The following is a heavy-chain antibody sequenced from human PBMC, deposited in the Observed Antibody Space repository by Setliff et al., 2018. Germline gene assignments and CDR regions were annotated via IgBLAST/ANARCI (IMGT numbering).Heavy chain of an antibody. J-gene: IGHJ3*02. CDR3: ARDRYYNSWSGTSITAPHDAFDI. CDR1: GYTFTTYT. V-gene: IGHV1-69*05. Sequence: SVKVSCKASGYTFTTYTMNWVRQAPGQGLEWMGGIIPIFGTTDYAQKFQGRVTITTDESTSTAYMEVSSLRSEDTAVYYCARDRYYNSWSGTSITAPHDAFDIWGQGTMVTVSS. CDR2: IIPIFGTT. D-gene: IGHD3-3*01.